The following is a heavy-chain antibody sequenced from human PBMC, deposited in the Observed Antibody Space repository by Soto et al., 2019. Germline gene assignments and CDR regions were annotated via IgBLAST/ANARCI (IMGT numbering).Heavy chain of an antibody. V-gene: IGHV1-18*01. J-gene: IGHJ4*02. CDR1: SYTFISYS. CDR3: ARDHRRDYDTSGRFDF. CDR2: ISVNNGNT. Sequence: QVQLVQFGGEVKKPGASVKVSCKASSYTFISYSISWVRQAPGQGIEWMGWISVNNGNTNYAQKLQDRVTMTTDTSTNTAYMELRSLISDDSAVYYCARDHRRDYDTSGRFDFWGQGTLVTVSS. D-gene: IGHD3-22*01.